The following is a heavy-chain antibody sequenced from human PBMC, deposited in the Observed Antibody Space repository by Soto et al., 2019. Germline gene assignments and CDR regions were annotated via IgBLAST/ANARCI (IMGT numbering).Heavy chain of an antibody. V-gene: IGHV4-39*01. Sequence: QLQLQESGPGLVKPSETLSLTCTVSGGSISSSSYYWGWIRQPPGKGLEWIGSIYYSGSTYYNSSLKSRVTISGDTSKNQFSLKLSSVTAADTAVYYCSRRVIITCGAIDIWGQGTMVIVSS. CDR2: IYYSGST. CDR1: GGSISSSSYY. D-gene: IGHD3-10*01. CDR3: SRRVIITCGAIDI. J-gene: IGHJ3*02.